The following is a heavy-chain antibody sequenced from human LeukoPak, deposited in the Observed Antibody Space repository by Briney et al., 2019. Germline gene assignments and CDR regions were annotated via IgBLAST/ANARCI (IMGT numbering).Heavy chain of an antibody. D-gene: IGHD3-22*01. V-gene: IGHV2-5*02. CDR1: GFSLTTSGVG. Sequence: ESGPTLVNPTQTLTLTCTFSGFSLTTSGVGVGWIRQPPGKALEWLALIYWDDDKRYSPSLKSRLTVTKDTSKNQVVLTMTNMDPVDTATYYCAHAQYYYDSSGYYLNYWGQGTLVTVSS. J-gene: IGHJ4*02. CDR2: IYWDDDK. CDR3: AHAQYYYDSSGYYLNY.